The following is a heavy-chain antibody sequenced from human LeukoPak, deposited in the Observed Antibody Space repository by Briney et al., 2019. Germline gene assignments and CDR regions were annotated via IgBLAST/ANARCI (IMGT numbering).Heavy chain of an antibody. V-gene: IGHV3-23*01. CDR1: GFTFSKYA. D-gene: IGHD3-22*01. Sequence: GGSLRLSCVAPGFTFSKYAMTWVRQAPGKGLEWVSGISGSGDRTYYADSVKGRFTISRDNSKNTLYLQMNSLKKAEDTAVYYCAKSGSDSSGYYSIHHWGQGTLVTVSS. CDR3: AKSGSDSSGYYSIHH. J-gene: IGHJ1*01. CDR2: ISGSGDRT.